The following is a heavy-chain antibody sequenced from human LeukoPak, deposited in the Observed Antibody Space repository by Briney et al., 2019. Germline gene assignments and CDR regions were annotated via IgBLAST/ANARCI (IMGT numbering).Heavy chain of an antibody. Sequence: GGSLRLSRAASGFTFSSYAMSWVRQAPGKGLEWVSAISGSGGSTYYADSVKGRFTISRDNSKNTLYLQMNSLRAEDTAVYYCAKDGKSSGSYGYGGYYYGMDVWGQGTTVTVSS. D-gene: IGHD5-18*01. CDR2: ISGSGGST. J-gene: IGHJ6*02. V-gene: IGHV3-23*01. CDR1: GFTFSSYA. CDR3: AKDGKSSGSYGYGGYYYGMDV.